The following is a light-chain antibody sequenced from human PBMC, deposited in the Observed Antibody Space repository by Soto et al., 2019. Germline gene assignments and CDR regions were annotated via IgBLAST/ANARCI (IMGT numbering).Light chain of an antibody. CDR3: QKYDNLPLN. CDR1: QDISNY. J-gene: IGKJ4*01. Sequence: DIQMTQAPSSLPASVGDRVSITSQASQDISNYLNWYQQKPGKAPKLLIYDASNLETGVPSRFSGSGSGTDFTFTISSLQPEDIATYYCQKYDNLPLNCGGGNTGDIK. V-gene: IGKV1-33*01. CDR2: DAS.